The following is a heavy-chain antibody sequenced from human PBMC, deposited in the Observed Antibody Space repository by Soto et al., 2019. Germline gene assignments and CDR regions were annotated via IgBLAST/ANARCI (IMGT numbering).Heavy chain of an antibody. J-gene: IGHJ6*03. CDR1: GFTFSSYA. V-gene: IGHV3-23*01. Sequence: GGSLRLSCAASGFTFSSYAMSWVRQAPGKGLEWVSAISGSGGSTYYADSVKGRFTISRDNSKNTLYLQMNSLRAEDTAVYYCARRQVVVPAATHYYYYMDVWGKGTTVTVSS. CDR3: ARRQVVVPAATHYYYYMDV. D-gene: IGHD2-2*01. CDR2: ISGSGGST.